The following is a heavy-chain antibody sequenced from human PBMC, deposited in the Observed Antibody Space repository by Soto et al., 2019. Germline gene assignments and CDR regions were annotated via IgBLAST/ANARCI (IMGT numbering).Heavy chain of an antibody. J-gene: IGHJ4*02. CDR3: AKDKRIAAAGRSFDY. V-gene: IGHV3-30*18. Sequence: GGSLRLSCAASGFTFSSYGMHWVRQAPGKGLEWVAVISYDGSNKYYADSVKGRFTISRDNSKNTLYLQMNSLRAEGTAVYYCAKDKRIAAAGRSFDYWGQGTLVTVSS. CDR1: GFTFSSYG. CDR2: ISYDGSNK. D-gene: IGHD6-13*01.